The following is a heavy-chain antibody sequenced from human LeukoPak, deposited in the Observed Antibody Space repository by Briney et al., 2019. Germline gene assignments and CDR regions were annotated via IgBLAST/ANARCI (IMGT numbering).Heavy chain of an antibody. CDR2: IYYGGST. Sequence: SETLSLTCTVSGGSINSDYWSWIRQPPGKGLEWIGYIYYGGSTNYNPSLKSRVTISVDTSKSQFSLKLTSVTAADTAVYYCARRRSASGSFMDVWGKGTTVTVSS. D-gene: IGHD6-13*01. CDR3: ARRRSASGSFMDV. CDR1: GGSINSDY. V-gene: IGHV4-59*08. J-gene: IGHJ6*03.